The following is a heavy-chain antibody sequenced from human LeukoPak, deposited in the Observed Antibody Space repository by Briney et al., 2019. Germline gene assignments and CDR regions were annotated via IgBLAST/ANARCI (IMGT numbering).Heavy chain of an antibody. CDR1: GGTFSSYA. Sequence: SVKVSCKASGGTFSSYAISWVRQAPGQGLEWMGRIIPILGIANYAQKFQGRVTITADKSTSTAYMELSSLRSEDTAVYYCARYDSSGYYDYWGQGTLVTVSS. J-gene: IGHJ4*02. V-gene: IGHV1-69*04. D-gene: IGHD3-22*01. CDR2: IIPILGIA. CDR3: ARYDSSGYYDY.